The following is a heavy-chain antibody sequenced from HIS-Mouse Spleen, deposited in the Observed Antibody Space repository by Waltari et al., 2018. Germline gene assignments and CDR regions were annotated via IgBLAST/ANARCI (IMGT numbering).Heavy chain of an antibody. J-gene: IGHJ3*02. D-gene: IGHD6-13*01. V-gene: IGHV1-69*04. Sequence: QVQLVQSGAEVKKPGSSVKVSCKASGGTFRSYATRWVAQAPGQGLEWMGRIIPILGIANYAQKFQGRVTITADKSTSTAYMELSSLRSEDTAVYYCARHPEIAAAVGAFDIWGQGTMVTVSS. CDR1: GGTFRSYA. CDR3: ARHPEIAAAVGAFDI. CDR2: IIPILGIA.